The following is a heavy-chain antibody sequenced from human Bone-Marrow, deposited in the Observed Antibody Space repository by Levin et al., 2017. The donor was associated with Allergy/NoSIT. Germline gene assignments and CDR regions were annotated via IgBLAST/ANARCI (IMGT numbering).Heavy chain of an antibody. D-gene: IGHD3-22*01. J-gene: IGHJ6*02. V-gene: IGHV3-21*01. CDR3: ASWAMYHYDRSAFVYFYYAMDV. Sequence: NPGGSLRLSCAASGLLFSSYDMNWVRQAPGKGLEWVSSISAGGNYIYYADSVKGRFTISRDNAKNSLFLQMNSLRAGGTAVYYCASWAMYHYDRSAFVYFYYAMDVWGQGTTVTVSS. CDR1: GLLFSSYD. CDR2: ISAGGNYI.